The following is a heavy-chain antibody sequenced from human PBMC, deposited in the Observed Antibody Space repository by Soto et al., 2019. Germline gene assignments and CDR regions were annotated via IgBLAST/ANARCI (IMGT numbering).Heavy chain of an antibody. V-gene: IGHV3-23*01. J-gene: IGHJ4*02. CDR1: GFTFSSYA. CDR3: ARGWTFDL. D-gene: IGHD1-1*01. CDR2: INGGGDST. Sequence: GSLRLSCAASGFTFSSYAMSWVRQAPGKGPEWVSGINGGGDSTYFADSVRGRFTISRDNSKNTLFLQMNSLRAEDTAVYYCARGWTFDLWGQGTLVTVSS.